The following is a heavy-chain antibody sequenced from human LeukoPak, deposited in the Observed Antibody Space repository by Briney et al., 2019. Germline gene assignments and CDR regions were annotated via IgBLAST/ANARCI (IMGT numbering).Heavy chain of an antibody. J-gene: IGHJ4*02. Sequence: GGSLRPSCATSGFTFSNAWMNWVRQAPGKGLEWVSAISGSGGSTYYADSVKGRFTISRDNSKNTLYLQMNSLRAEDTAVYYCAKDWGYHSSYFDYWGQGTLVTVSS. V-gene: IGHV3-23*01. CDR2: ISGSGGST. CDR1: GFTFSNAW. D-gene: IGHD3-16*01. CDR3: AKDWGYHSSYFDY.